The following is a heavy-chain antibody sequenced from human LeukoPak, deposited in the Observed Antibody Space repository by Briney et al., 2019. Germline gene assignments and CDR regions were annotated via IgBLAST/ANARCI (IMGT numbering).Heavy chain of an antibody. CDR1: GFSFSTYA. J-gene: IGHJ4*02. V-gene: IGHV3-23*01. CDR3: AKAVYDSSGSFDF. D-gene: IGHD3-22*01. Sequence: GGSLRLSCAASGFSFSTYAMTWVRRAPGKGLEWVSGISGSGGSPYYANSVKGRFTISRDTSKNTLYLQMNSLRAEDTAVYYCAKAVYDSSGSFDFWGQGTLVTVSS. CDR2: ISGSGGSP.